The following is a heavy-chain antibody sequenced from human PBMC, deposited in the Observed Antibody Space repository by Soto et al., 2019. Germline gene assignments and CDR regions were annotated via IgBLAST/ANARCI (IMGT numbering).Heavy chain of an antibody. J-gene: IGHJ4*02. D-gene: IGHD1-26*01. Sequence: ASVKVSCKASGYTFTSYAMHWVRQAPGQRLEWMGWINAGNGNTKYSQKFQGRVTITRDTSASTAYMELSSLRSEDTAVYYCAREAPRLWEIYYWGQGTLVTVSS. V-gene: IGHV1-3*01. CDR1: GYTFTSYA. CDR2: INAGNGNT. CDR3: AREAPRLWEIYY.